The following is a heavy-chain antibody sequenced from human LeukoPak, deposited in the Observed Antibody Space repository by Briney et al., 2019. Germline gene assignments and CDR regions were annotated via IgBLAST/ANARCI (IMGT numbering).Heavy chain of an antibody. CDR3: AKELQTVDAFDI. V-gene: IGHV3-30*18. J-gene: IGHJ3*02. CDR1: GFTFSSYG. D-gene: IGHD2-15*01. Sequence: GGSLRLSCAASGFTFSSYGMHWVRQAPGKGLEWVAVISYDGSNKYYADSVKGRFTISRDNSKNTLYLQMNSLRAEDTAVYYCAKELQTVDAFDIWGQGTMVTVSS. CDR2: ISYDGSNK.